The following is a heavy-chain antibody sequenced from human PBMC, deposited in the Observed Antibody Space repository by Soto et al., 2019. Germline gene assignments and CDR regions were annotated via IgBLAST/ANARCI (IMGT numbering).Heavy chain of an antibody. CDR3: ARRGYDILTGYHYYFDY. CDR2: ISSSGSTI. D-gene: IGHD3-9*01. CDR1: GFTFSSYS. V-gene: IGHV3-48*04. J-gene: IGHJ4*02. Sequence: GGSLRLSCAASGFTFSSYSMSWIRQAPGKGLEWVSYISSSGSTIYYADSVKGRFTISRDNAKNSLYLQMNSLRAEDTAVYYCARRGYDILTGYHYYFDYWGQGTLVTVSS.